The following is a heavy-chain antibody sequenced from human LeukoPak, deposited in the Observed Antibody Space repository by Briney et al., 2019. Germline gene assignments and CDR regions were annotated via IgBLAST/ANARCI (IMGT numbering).Heavy chain of an antibody. CDR3: AREGGHDILTGYWTLDYMDV. J-gene: IGHJ6*03. D-gene: IGHD3-9*01. Sequence: SGGSLRLSCAASGFTFSSYSMNWVRQAPGKGLEWVSSISSSSSYIYYADSVKGRFTISRDNAKNSLYLQMNSLRAEDTAVYYCAREGGHDILTGYWTLDYMDVWGKGTTVTISS. V-gene: IGHV3-21*01. CDR1: GFTFSSYS. CDR2: ISSSSSYI.